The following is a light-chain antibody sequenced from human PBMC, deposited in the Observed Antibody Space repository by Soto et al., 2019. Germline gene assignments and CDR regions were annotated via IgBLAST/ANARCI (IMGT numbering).Light chain of an antibody. CDR2: GAS. V-gene: IGKV3-15*01. CDR1: QSVSSN. J-gene: IGKJ1*01. Sequence: EIVMTQSPATLSVSPGERATLSCRASQSVSSNLAGYQQKPGQAPRLLIYGASTRATSIPARFSGSGSGTEFTLTISSLQSEDLAGYSCHQYNNWPLWTFGQGTKVAIK. CDR3: HQYNNWPLWT.